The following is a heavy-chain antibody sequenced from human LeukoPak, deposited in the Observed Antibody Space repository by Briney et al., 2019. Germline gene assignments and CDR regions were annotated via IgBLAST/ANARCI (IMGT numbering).Heavy chain of an antibody. CDR2: IYYSGST. Sequence: SETLTLTCTVSGGSISSSSYYWGWIRQPPGKGLEWIGSIYYSGSTYYNPSLKSRVSISVDTSKNQLSLKLSSVTAADTAVYFCARSGGLWLLTYYFDYWGQGTLVTVSS. CDR1: GGSISSSSYY. CDR3: ARSGGLWLLTYYFDY. J-gene: IGHJ4*02. V-gene: IGHV4-39*07. D-gene: IGHD3-22*01.